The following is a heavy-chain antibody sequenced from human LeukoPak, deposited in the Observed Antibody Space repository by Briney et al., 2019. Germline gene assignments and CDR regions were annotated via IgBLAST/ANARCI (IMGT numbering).Heavy chain of an antibody. CDR3: ARFRYDFWSGYYPGGAFDI. Sequence: ASVKVSCKASGYTFTGYYMHWVRQAPGQGLEWMGWINPNSGGTNYAQKFQGRVTMTRDTSISTAYMELSRLRSDDTAVYYCARFRYDFWSGYYPGGAFDIWGQGTMVTVSS. V-gene: IGHV1-2*02. D-gene: IGHD3-3*01. J-gene: IGHJ3*02. CDR2: INPNSGGT. CDR1: GYTFTGYY.